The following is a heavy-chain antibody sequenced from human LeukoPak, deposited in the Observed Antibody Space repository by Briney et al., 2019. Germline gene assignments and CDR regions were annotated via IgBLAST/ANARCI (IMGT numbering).Heavy chain of an antibody. CDR1: GFTFSSYW. Sequence: GGSLRLSCAASGFTFSSYWMTWVRQAPGKGLEWVSIIGSGGNTFHAESVKGRFSISRDNSKNTLHLQMNSLRAEDTAVYYCAKRDSSYYYMDVWGKGTTVTVSS. J-gene: IGHJ6*03. CDR2: IIGSGGNT. CDR3: AKRDSSYYYMDV. V-gene: IGHV3-23*01. D-gene: IGHD3/OR15-3a*01.